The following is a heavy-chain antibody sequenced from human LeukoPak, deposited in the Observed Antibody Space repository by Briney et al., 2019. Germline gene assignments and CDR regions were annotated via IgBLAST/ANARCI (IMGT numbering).Heavy chain of an antibody. CDR1: GGTFSSYA. V-gene: IGHV1-69*15. CDR3: SGSVPAAILDYYYYYMDV. D-gene: IGHD2-2*02. CDR2: IIPLFGTA. J-gene: IGHJ6*03. Sequence: SVKVSCKASGGTFSSYAISWVRQAPGQGLEWMGRIIPLFGTASYAQKFHGRVTITAVDSTSTADIQPRSRRSEDTAVHYCSGSVPAAILDYYYYYMDVWGKGTTVTVSS.